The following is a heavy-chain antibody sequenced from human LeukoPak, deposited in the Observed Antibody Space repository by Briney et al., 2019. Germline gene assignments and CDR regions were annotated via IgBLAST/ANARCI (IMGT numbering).Heavy chain of an antibody. CDR3: AILRLSTGLWWFFDL. CDR2: INPNSGDT. Sequence: GASMKVSCKASGYTFNAYYLHWVRQAPGQGLEWMGWINPNSGDTKYAQKLQGRVTMTGDTSISTAYMELSRLRFDDTAVYYCAILRLSTGLWWFFDLWGRGTLVTVSS. V-gene: IGHV1-2*02. CDR1: GYTFNAYY. D-gene: IGHD2-8*02. J-gene: IGHJ2*01.